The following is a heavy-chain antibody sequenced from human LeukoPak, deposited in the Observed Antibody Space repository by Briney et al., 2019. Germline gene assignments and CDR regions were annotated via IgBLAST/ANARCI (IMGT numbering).Heavy chain of an antibody. CDR3: AGARWAATPDAFDI. Sequence: SETLSLTCTVSGGSISSGDYYWSWIRQPPGKGLEWIGYIYYSGSTYYNPSLKSRVTISVDTSKNQFSLKLSSVTAADTAVYYCAGARWAATPDAFDIWGQGTMVTVSS. D-gene: IGHD4-23*01. CDR2: IYYSGST. V-gene: IGHV4-30-4*01. CDR1: GGSISSGDYY. J-gene: IGHJ3*02.